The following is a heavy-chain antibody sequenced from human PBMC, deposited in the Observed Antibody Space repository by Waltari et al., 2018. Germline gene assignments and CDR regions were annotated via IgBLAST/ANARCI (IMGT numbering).Heavy chain of an antibody. J-gene: IGHJ5*02. Sequence: QVQLVESGGGVVQPGRSLLLYCAASGFNFSSYAMHWVRQAPGKGLEWVAVISYDGSNKYYADSVKGRFTISRDNSKNTLYLQMNSLRAEDTAVYYCARPDYDILGFDPWGQGTLVTVSS. CDR2: ISYDGSNK. CDR1: GFNFSSYA. D-gene: IGHD3-9*01. V-gene: IGHV3-30*01. CDR3: ARPDYDILGFDP.